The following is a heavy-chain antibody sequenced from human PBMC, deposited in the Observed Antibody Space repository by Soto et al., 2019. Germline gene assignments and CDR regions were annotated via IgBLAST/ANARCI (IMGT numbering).Heavy chain of an antibody. CDR3: ARGLEGGLDP. J-gene: IGHJ5*02. D-gene: IGHD3-22*01. CDR1: GFTFTAYD. Sequence: QLHLVESGGGVVQPGRYLSLSCAASGFTFTAYDMHWVRQAPGKGLEWVAVASSDGYTKYYSDFVKGRFTISRDNSKNTVYLQMNSLRPEDTALYFCARGLEGGLDPWGQGTLVTVSS. CDR2: ASSDGYTK. V-gene: IGHV3-30-3*01.